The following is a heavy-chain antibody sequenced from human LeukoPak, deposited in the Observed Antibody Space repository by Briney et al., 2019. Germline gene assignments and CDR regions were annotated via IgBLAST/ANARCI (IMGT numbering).Heavy chain of an antibody. Sequence: GGSLRLSCAASGFTFSSYSMNWVRQAPGKGLEWVSSISSSSSCIYYADSVKGRFTISRDNAKNSLYLQMNSLRAEDTAVYYCARDSSIAVADLDGPEGGAFDIWGQGTMVTVSS. V-gene: IGHV3-21*01. CDR1: GFTFSSYS. CDR2: ISSSSSCI. CDR3: ARDSSIAVADLDGPEGGAFDI. D-gene: IGHD6-19*01. J-gene: IGHJ3*02.